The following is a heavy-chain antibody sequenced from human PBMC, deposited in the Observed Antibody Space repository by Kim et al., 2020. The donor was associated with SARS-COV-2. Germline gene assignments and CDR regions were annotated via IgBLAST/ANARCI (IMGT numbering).Heavy chain of an antibody. CDR3: ARTMIRGVWDYFDF. Sequence: YSESVEGRFTISRDNSKNPLYLQMNNLRPDDTAVYFCARTMIRGVWDYFDFWGQGTLVTVSS. D-gene: IGHD3-10*01. J-gene: IGHJ4*02. V-gene: IGHV3-66*01.